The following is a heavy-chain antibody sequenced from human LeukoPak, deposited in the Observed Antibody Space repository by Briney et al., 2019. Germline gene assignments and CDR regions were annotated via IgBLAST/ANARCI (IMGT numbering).Heavy chain of an antibody. CDR1: GYSFTSYW. D-gene: IGHD3-10*01. CDR3: ARRAFASGDYFDY. CDR2: IYPGDSDT. Sequence: GESLKISCKGSGYSFTSYWIGWVRQMPGKGLEWMGIIYPGDSDTRSSPSFHGQVTISADKSISTAYLQWSSLKASDTAMYFCARRAFASGDYFDYWGQGTLVTVSS. V-gene: IGHV5-51*01. J-gene: IGHJ4*02.